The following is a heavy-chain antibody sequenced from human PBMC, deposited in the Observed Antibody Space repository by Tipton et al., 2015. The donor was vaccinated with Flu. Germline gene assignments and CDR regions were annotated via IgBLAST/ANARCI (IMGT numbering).Heavy chain of an antibody. CDR1: AGSISSYY. V-gene: IGHV4-59*08. Sequence: TLSLTCTISAGSISSYYWSWVRQPPGKGLEWIGDVYYSGRTNYRPSLNSRVTMSADTSINQVSLKLTSVTAADTAISCVATVPQVFTFGGGYYNPKFAYFELWGRGTQVTVSS. D-gene: IGHD3-9*01. CDR3: ATVPQVFTFGGGYYNPKFAYFEL. J-gene: IGHJ2*01. CDR2: VYYSGRT.